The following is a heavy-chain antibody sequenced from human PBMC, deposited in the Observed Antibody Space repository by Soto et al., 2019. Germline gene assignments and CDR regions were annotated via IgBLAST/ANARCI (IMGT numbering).Heavy chain of an antibody. CDR3: ASHSSGLYY. D-gene: IGHD6-19*01. CDR2: ISSDGSST. CDR1: GVTFSSYW. J-gene: IGHJ4*02. V-gene: IGHV3-74*01. Sequence: GGSLRLSCAASGVTFSSYWMHWVRQAPGKGLVWVSRISSDGSSTSYADSVKGRFTISRDNAKNTLYLQMNSLRAEDTAVYYCASHSSGLYYWGQGTLLTVSS.